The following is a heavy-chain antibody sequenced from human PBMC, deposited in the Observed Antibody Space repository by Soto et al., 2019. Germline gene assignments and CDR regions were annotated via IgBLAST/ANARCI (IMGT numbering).Heavy chain of an antibody. J-gene: IGHJ5*02. Sequence: QVQLVQSGAEVKKPGAAVMLSCKASGYTFTTYTMNWVRQAPGQRLEWMGWINPVNGNTKSSQKFQDRVIITRDTSASSAFMELRILRSEHTAVYYCARGIATGQLDPWGQGPLVIVSS. CDR3: ARGIATGQLDP. CDR2: INPVNGNT. D-gene: IGHD6-13*01. CDR1: GYTFTTYT. V-gene: IGHV1-3*01.